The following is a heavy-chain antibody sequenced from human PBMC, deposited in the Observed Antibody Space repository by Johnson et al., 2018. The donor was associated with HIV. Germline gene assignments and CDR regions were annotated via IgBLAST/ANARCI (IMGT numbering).Heavy chain of an antibody. V-gene: IGHV3-66*01. J-gene: IGHJ3*02. CDR2: IYSGGST. CDR3: ARGGYSSGWIYAFDI. CDR1: GFTVSNNY. D-gene: IGHD6-19*01. Sequence: RLSCAASGFTVSNNYMSWVRQAPGKGLEWVSVIYSGGSTYYADSVKGRFTISRDNSKNTLYLQMNSLRAEDTAVYYCARGGYSSGWIYAFDIWGQGTMVTVSS.